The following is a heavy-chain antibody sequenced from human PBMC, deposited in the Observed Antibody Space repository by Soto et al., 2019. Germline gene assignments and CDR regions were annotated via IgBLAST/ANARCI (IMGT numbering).Heavy chain of an antibody. CDR3: ARPKSDSSSHWFDP. CDR2: IYYSGST. D-gene: IGHD6-6*01. V-gene: IGHV4-39*01. CDR1: GGSISSSSYY. Sequence: SETLSLTCTVSGGSISSSSYYWGWIRQPPGKGLEWIGSIYYSGSTYYNPSLKSRVTISVDTSKNQFSLKLSSVTAADTAVYYCARPKSDSSSHWFDPWGQGTLVTVSS. J-gene: IGHJ5*02.